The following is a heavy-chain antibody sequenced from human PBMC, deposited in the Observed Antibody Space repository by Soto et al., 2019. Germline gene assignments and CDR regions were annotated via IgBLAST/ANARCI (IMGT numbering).Heavy chain of an antibody. CDR3: AREGLMAVAGRASDY. CDR2: IWYDGSNK. CDR1: GFTFSSYG. D-gene: IGHD6-19*01. Sequence: QVQLVESGGGVVQPGRSLRLSCAASGFTFSSYGMHWVRQAPGKGLEWVAVIWYDGSNKYYADSVKGRFTISRDNSKNTLYLQMNSLRAEDTAVYYCAREGLMAVAGRASDYWGQGTLVTVSS. J-gene: IGHJ4*02. V-gene: IGHV3-33*01.